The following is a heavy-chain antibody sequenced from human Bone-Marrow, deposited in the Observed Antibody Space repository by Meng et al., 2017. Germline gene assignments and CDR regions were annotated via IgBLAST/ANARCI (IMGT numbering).Heavy chain of an antibody. CDR3: ARDEDISAAGKLFGDY. Sequence: ASVKVSCKPSGYNFPDYYIHWVRRAPGQGLEWMGRINPKSGDTHYAQKFQARVTMTGDTSISTAYMEPSGLRSDDTAMYYCARDEDISAAGKLFGDYWGQGTLVT. D-gene: IGHD6-25*01. CDR1: GYNFPDYY. J-gene: IGHJ4*02. V-gene: IGHV1-2*06. CDR2: INPKSGDT.